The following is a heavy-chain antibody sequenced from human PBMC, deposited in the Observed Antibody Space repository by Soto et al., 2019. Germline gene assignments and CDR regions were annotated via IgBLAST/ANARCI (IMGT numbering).Heavy chain of an antibody. J-gene: IGHJ4*02. D-gene: IGHD3-10*01. CDR1: GFTFSSYG. CDR3: AKVPYGSGSYHY. CDR2: ISYDGSNK. Sequence: PGGSLRLSCAASGFTFSSYGMHWVRQAPGKGLEWVAVISYDGSNKYYADSVKGRFTISRDDSKNTLYLQMNSLRAEDTAVYYCAKVPYGSGSYHYWGQGTLVTVSS. V-gene: IGHV3-30*18.